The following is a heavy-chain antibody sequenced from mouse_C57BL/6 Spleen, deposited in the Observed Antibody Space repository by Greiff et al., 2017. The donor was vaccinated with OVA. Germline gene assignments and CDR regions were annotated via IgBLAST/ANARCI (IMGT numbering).Heavy chain of an antibody. V-gene: IGHV1-55*01. CDR2: IYPGSGST. CDR1: GYTFTSYW. D-gene: IGHD2-2*01. J-gene: IGHJ4*01. Sequence: QVQLKQSGAELVKPGASVKMSCKASGYTFTSYWITWVKQRPGQGLEWIGDIYPGSGSTNYNEKFKSQATLTVDTSSSTAYMQLSSLTSENSAVYYCARSESGYGYGLGYAMDYWGQGTSVTVSS. CDR3: ARSESGYGYGLGYAMDY.